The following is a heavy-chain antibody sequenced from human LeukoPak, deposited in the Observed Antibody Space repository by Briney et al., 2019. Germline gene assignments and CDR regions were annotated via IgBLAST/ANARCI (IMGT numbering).Heavy chain of an antibody. CDR2: INHSGST. V-gene: IGHV4-34*01. J-gene: IGHJ4*02. CDR3: ARVVGQWLVRFDY. Sequence: SETLSLTCAVYGGSFSAYYWSWIRQHPGEGMESIGEINHSGSTNYNPSLKSRVTISVDTSKNQFSLKLSSVTAADTAVYYCARVVGQWLVRFDYWGQGTLVTVSS. D-gene: IGHD6-19*01. CDR1: GGSFSAYY.